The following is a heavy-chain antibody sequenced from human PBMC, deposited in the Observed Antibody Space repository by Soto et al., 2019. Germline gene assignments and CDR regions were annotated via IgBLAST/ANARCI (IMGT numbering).Heavy chain of an antibody. CDR2: ISHTSHYM. D-gene: IGHD1-26*01. V-gene: IGHV3-11*05. Sequence: QEQLVESGGGLVKPGGSLRLSCAASGFTFSDAYMSWIRQAPGKGLEGVSYISHTSHYMKYSDSVEGRFTVSRDNAKNSLYLHMHSLRAEDTAVYYCAKTVGLGPFGHVTLWGRGTRVIVSS. CDR3: AKTVGLGPFGHVTL. J-gene: IGHJ2*01. CDR1: GFTFSDAY.